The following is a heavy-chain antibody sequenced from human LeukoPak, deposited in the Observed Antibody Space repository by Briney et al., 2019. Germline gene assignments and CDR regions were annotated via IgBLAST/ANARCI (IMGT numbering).Heavy chain of an antibody. CDR3: AISGIAVAGHTFDY. V-gene: IGHV3-23*01. J-gene: IGHJ4*02. CDR2: ISGSGGST. CDR1: GFTFSTYG. D-gene: IGHD6-19*01. Sequence: PGGSLRLSCGASGFTFSTYGMHWVRQAPGEGLEWVSAISGSGGSTYYADSVKGRFTISRDNSKNTLYLQMNSLRAEDTAVYYCAISGIAVAGHTFDYWGQGTLVTVSS.